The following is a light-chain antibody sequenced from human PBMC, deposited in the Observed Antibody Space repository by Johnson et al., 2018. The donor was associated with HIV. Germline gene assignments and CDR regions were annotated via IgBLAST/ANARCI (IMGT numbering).Light chain of an antibody. CDR1: SSNIGNNY. CDR2: DNN. Sequence: QSVLTQPPSVSAAPGQKVTISCSGSSSNIGNNYVSWYQQLPGTAPKLLIYDNNKRPSGIPDRFSGSKSGTSATLGITGLQTGDEADYYCGTWDSNLSAGRYGFGTGTKVTVL. V-gene: IGLV1-51*01. J-gene: IGLJ1*01. CDR3: GTWDSNLSAGRYG.